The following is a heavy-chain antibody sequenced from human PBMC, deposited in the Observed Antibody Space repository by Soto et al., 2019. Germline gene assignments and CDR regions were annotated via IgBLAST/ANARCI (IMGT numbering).Heavy chain of an antibody. CDR3: ARDKITGLFDY. J-gene: IGHJ4*02. V-gene: IGHV4-34*01. CDR2: INHSGST. CDR1: GGSFSGYY. D-gene: IGHD2-8*02. Sequence: QVQLQQWGAGLLKPSETLSLTCAVYGGSFSGYYWTWIRQPPGTGLEWIGEINHSGSTNYNPSLKSRVTISVDTSTNQFSLKLTSVTAAGTAVYYGARDKITGLFDYWGQGTLVTVSS.